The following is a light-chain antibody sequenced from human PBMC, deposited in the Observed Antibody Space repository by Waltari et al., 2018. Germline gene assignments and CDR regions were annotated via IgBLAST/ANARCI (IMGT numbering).Light chain of an antibody. Sequence: DIVMTQSPDSLAVSLGERATINCKSSQSVLYNSNNKNYLAWYQQKPGQPPKLLIYWASTRETGVPDRFSGSGSGTDFTRTVSSLQAEDVAVYYCQQYYTTPFTFGPGTKVDI. J-gene: IGKJ3*01. CDR1: QSVLYNSNNKNY. CDR2: WAS. V-gene: IGKV4-1*01. CDR3: QQYYTTPFT.